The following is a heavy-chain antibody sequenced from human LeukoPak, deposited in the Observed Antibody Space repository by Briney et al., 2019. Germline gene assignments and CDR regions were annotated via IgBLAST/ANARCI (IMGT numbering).Heavy chain of an antibody. D-gene: IGHD5-18*01. V-gene: IGHV4-39*07. J-gene: IGHJ4*02. CDR1: GGSISSSSYY. CDR2: IYYSGST. Sequence: PSETLSLTCTVSGGSISSSSYYWGWIRQPPGKGLEWIGSIYYSGSTYYNPSLKSRVTISVDTSKNQFSLKLSSVTAADTAVYYCARGEAAMVNVFDYWGQGTLVTVSS. CDR3: ARGEAAMVNVFDY.